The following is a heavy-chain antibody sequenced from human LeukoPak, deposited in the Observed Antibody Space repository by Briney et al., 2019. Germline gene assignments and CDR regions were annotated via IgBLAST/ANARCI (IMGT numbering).Heavy chain of an antibody. J-gene: IGHJ6*03. V-gene: IGHV4-59*01. Sequence: TSETPSLTCTVSGGSISSYYWSWIRQPPGKGLEWSGYIYYSGSTNYNPSLKSRVTISVDTSKNQFSLKLSSVTAADTAVYYCARGRRGTIFGVVTSNGYLYYYYYMDVWGKGTTVTVSS. CDR2: IYYSGST. CDR3: ARGRRGTIFGVVTSNGYLYYYYYMDV. D-gene: IGHD3-3*01. CDR1: GGSISSYY.